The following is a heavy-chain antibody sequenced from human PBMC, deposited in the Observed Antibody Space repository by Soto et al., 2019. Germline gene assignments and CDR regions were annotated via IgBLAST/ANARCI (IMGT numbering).Heavy chain of an antibody. CDR2: IYWDDDK. J-gene: IGHJ4*02. V-gene: IGHV2-5*02. CDR1: GFSLSTSGVG. Sequence: SGPTLVNPTQTLTLTCTFSGFSLSTSGVGVGWIRRPPGKALEWLALIYWDDDKRYSPSLKSRLTITKDTSKNQVVLTMTNMDPVDTATYYCAHSGPPIYYDSSGYYGIEYYFDYWGQGTLVTVSS. D-gene: IGHD3-22*01. CDR3: AHSGPPIYYDSSGYYGIEYYFDY.